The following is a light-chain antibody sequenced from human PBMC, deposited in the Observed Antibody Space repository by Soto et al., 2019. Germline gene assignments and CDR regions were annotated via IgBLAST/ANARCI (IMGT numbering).Light chain of an antibody. Sequence: QSALTQPPSVSGAPGQRVTISCTGSSSNIGAGYDVHWYQQLPGTAPKLLIYGNSNRPSGVPDRFSGSKSGTSASLAITGLQAEDEADYYCGTWDSSLSVHVFGTGTKVTVL. CDR1: SSNIGAGYD. CDR3: GTWDSSLSVHV. J-gene: IGLJ1*01. CDR2: GNS. V-gene: IGLV1-40*01.